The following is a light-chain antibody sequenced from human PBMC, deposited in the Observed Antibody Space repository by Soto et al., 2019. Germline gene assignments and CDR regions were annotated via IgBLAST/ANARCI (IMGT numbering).Light chain of an antibody. J-gene: IGKJ4*01. CDR3: QQYTSVTLT. CDR1: QGITNS. Sequence: DIQMTQSPSSLSASVGDRVTITCRASQGITNSLAWYQQKPGKVPRLLMYGASNLQSGVSSRFAGSGSGTEFTLSISSLQPGDVATYYCQQYTSVTLTFGGGTKVDIK. V-gene: IGKV1-27*01. CDR2: GAS.